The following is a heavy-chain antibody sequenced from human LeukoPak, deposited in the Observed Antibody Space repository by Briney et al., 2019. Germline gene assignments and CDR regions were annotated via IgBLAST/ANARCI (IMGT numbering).Heavy chain of an antibody. CDR2: IYTSGST. J-gene: IGHJ5*02. CDR3: ARAVHNWFDP. CDR1: GGSISSGGYS. Sequence: PSQTLSLTCAVSGGSISSGGYSWSWIRQPPGKGLEWIGRIYTSGSTNYNPSLKSRVTMSVDTSKNQFSLKLSSVTAADTAVYYCARAVHNWFDPWGQGTLVTVSS. D-gene: IGHD3-10*01. V-gene: IGHV4-61*02.